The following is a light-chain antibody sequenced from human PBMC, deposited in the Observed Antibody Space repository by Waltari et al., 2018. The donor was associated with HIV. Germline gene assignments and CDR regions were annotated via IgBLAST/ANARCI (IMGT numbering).Light chain of an antibody. J-gene: IGKJ5*01. V-gene: IGKV3-15*01. CDR1: QSVSSN. Sequence: EIVMTQSPATLSVSPGERATLSCRASQSVSSNVAWYQHKPGQAPRLLIYGASTSATGIPARFSGSGSGTDFTLTISSLQSEEFAVYYCQQYDVWPPLTFGQGTRLEIK. CDR2: GAS. CDR3: QQYDVWPPLT.